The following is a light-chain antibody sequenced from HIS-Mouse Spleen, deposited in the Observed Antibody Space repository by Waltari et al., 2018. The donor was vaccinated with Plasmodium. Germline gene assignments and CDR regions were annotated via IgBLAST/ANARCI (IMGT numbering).Light chain of an antibody. V-gene: IGLV3-27*01. J-gene: IGLJ3*02. CDR3: YSAADNNLV. Sequence: SYELTQPSSVSVSPGQTARITCSGDVLAKKKYARWFQQKPGQAPVLVISKDSERPSGIPERFSGSSSGTTVTLTISGAQVEDEADYYCYSAADNNLVFGGGTKLTVL. CDR1: VLAKKKY. CDR2: KDS.